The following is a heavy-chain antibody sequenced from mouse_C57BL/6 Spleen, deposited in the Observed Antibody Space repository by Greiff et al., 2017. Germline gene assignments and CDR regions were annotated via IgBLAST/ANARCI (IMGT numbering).Heavy chain of an antibody. J-gene: IGHJ4*01. CDR3: ARSNYDYDGYYAMDY. CDR1: GYTFTSYW. Sequence: VQLQQPGAELVMPGASVKLSCKASGYTFTSYWMHWVKQRPGQGLEWIGEIDPSDSYTNYNQKFKGKSTLTVDKSSSTAYMQLSSLTSEDSAVYYCARSNYDYDGYYAMDYWGQGTSVTVSS. V-gene: IGHV1-69*01. CDR2: IDPSDSYT. D-gene: IGHD2-4*01.